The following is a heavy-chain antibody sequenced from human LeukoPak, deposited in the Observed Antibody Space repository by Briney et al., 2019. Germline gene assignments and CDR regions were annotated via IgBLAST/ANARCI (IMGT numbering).Heavy chain of an antibody. Sequence: GGSLGLSCAASGFTFSNAWMSWVRQAPGKGLEWVGRIKSKIDGGTTDYAAPVKGRFSISRDDSKNTLFLQMNSLKTEDTAVYYCVWELPRDDYWGRGTLVTVSS. CDR1: GFTFSNAW. CDR3: VWELPRDDY. D-gene: IGHD1-26*01. V-gene: IGHV3-15*01. J-gene: IGHJ4*02. CDR2: IKSKIDGGTT.